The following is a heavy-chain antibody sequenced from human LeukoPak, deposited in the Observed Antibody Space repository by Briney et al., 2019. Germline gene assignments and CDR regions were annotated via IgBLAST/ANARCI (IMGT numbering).Heavy chain of an antibody. CDR1: GFTFSSYW. CDR3: ARGIVGATRWYFDL. V-gene: IGHV3-53*01. J-gene: IGHJ2*01. CDR2: VNSGGTT. Sequence: PGGSLRLSCAASGFTFSSYWMHWVRQAPGKGLEWVSGVNSGGTTHYADSVKGRFTISRDNSKSTLYLQMNSLRAEDTAEYYCARGIVGATRWYFDLWGRGTLVTVSS. D-gene: IGHD1-26*01.